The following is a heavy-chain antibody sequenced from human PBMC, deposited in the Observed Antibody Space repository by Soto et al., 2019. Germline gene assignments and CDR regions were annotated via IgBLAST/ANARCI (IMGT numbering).Heavy chain of an antibody. J-gene: IGHJ4*02. D-gene: IGHD6-19*01. CDR1: GFTFSSYA. Sequence: GGSLRLSCAASGFTFSSYAMSWVRQAPRKGLEWVSVITGSGGSTYYADSVKGRFTISRDNSKNTLYLQMNSLRAEDTAVYYCTKRFAVTGRTFYFDFWGQGTLVTVSS. V-gene: IGHV3-23*01. CDR3: TKRFAVTGRTFYFDF. CDR2: ITGSGGST.